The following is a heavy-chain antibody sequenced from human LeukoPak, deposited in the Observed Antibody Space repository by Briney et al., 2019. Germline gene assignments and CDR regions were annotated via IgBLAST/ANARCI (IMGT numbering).Heavy chain of an antibody. D-gene: IGHD3-22*01. CDR3: AREKDYSDISGYFQH. V-gene: IGHV3-33*01. CDR2: MWYDGNNK. CDR1: GFTFSTYA. Sequence: GRSLRLSCAASGFTFSTYAMHWVRQAPGKGLEWVAVMWYDGNNKYYADSVKGRFTVSRDNSKNTLYLQMNSLRAEDTALYYCAREKDYSDISGYFQHWGQGTLVTVSS. J-gene: IGHJ1*01.